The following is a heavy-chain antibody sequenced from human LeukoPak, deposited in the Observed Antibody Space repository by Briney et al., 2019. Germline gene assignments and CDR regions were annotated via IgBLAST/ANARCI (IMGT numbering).Heavy chain of an antibody. CDR3: ARHPDVYYYDSSGYYSSWFDP. V-gene: IGHV4-30-2*01. Sequence: PSETLSLTCAVSGGSISSGGYSWSWIRQPPGKGLEWIGYIYHSGSTYYNPSLKSRVTISVDTSKNQFSLKLSSVTAADTAVYYCARHPDVYYYDSSGYYSSWFDPWGQGTLVTVSS. J-gene: IGHJ5*02. CDR2: IYHSGST. CDR1: GGSISSGGYS. D-gene: IGHD3-22*01.